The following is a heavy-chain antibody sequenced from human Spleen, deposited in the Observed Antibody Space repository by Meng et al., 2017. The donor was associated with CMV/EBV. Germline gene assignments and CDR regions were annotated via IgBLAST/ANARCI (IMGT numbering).Heavy chain of an antibody. CDR2: IYYSGST. CDR3: ARDPYDFWSGNYYGMDV. V-gene: IGHV4-61*01. Sequence: ESLKISCTVSGGSISSSSYYWGWIRQPPGKGLEWLGYIYYSGSTNYNPSLKSRVTISVDTSKNQFSLKLSSVTAADTAVYYCARDPYDFWSGNYYGMDVWGQGTTVTVSS. J-gene: IGHJ6*02. CDR1: GGSISSSSYY. D-gene: IGHD3-3*01.